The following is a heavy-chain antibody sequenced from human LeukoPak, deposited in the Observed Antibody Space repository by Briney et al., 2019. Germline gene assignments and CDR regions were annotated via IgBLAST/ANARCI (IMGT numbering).Heavy chain of an antibody. CDR2: IYPGDSDT. V-gene: IGHV5-51*01. CDR3: ARHGATQHFDY. J-gene: IGHJ4*02. D-gene: IGHD1-26*01. CDR1: GYTFTSYW. Sequence: KVSCKASGYTFTSYWIGWVRQMPGKGLEWMGIIYPGDSDTRYSPSFQGQVTISADKSISTAYLQWSSLKASDTAMYYCARHGATQHFDYWGQGTLVTVSS.